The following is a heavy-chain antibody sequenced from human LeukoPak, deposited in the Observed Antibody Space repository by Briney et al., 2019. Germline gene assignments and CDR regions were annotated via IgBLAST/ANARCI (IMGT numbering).Heavy chain of an antibody. CDR2: IHFTGST. J-gene: IGHJ4*02. V-gene: IGHV4-39*01. CDR3: GSLGSARYYTADY. Sequence: KTSETLSLTCTVSGDSITNGAFYWGWIRQPPGKGLEWIASIHFTGSTYYNLSLNSRLTISVDTSKNQFSLELNSVTAADTAMYYCGSLGSARYYTADYWGQGTLVTVSS. D-gene: IGHD3-3*01. CDR1: GDSITNGAFY.